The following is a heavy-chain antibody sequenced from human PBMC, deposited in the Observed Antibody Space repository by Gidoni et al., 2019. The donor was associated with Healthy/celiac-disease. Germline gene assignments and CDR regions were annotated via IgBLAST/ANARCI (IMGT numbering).Heavy chain of an antibody. J-gene: IGHJ2*01. CDR2: IIPILGIA. CDR3: ARSDTSSGWPYSGYFDL. D-gene: IGHD6-19*01. Sequence: QVQLVQSGAEVKKPGSSVKVSCKASGGTFSSYTISWVRQAPGQGLEWMGRIIPILGIANYAQKFQGRVTITADKSTSTAYMELSSLRSEDTAVYYCARSDTSSGWPYSGYFDLWGRGTLVTVSS. V-gene: IGHV1-69*02. CDR1: GGTFSSYT.